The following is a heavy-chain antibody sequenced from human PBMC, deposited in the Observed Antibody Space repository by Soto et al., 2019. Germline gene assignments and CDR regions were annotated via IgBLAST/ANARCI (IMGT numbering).Heavy chain of an antibody. V-gene: IGHV1-8*01. J-gene: IGHJ4*02. D-gene: IGHD3-22*01. CDR1: GYTFTSYD. CDR3: ARLPPEGGYYDSSGYYVDY. Sequence: GASVKVSCKASGYTFTSYDINWVRQATGQGLEWMGWMNPNSGNTGYAQKFQGRVTMTRNTSISTAYMELSSLRSEDTAVYYCARLPPEGGYYDSSGYYVDYWGQGTLVTV. CDR2: MNPNSGNT.